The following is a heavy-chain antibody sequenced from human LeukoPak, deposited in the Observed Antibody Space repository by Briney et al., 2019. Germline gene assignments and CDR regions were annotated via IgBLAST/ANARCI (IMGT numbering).Heavy chain of an antibody. V-gene: IGHV3-21*01. CDR3: ARGHLPYYDFWSGYYLGLDY. D-gene: IGHD3-3*01. CDR1: GFTFSSYS. J-gene: IGHJ4*02. CDR2: ISSSSSYI. Sequence: GGSLRLSCAASGFTFSSYSMNWVRQAPGKGLEWVSSISSSSSYICYADSVKGRFTISRDNAKNSLYLQMNSLRAEDTAVYYCARGHLPYYDFWSGYYLGLDYWGQGTLVTVSS.